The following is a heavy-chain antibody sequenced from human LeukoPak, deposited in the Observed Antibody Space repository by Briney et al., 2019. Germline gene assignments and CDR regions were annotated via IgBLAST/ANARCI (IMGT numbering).Heavy chain of an antibody. CDR3: LYVHDAFDI. D-gene: IGHD2/OR15-2a*01. J-gene: IGHJ3*02. Sequence: GRSLRLSCAASGFTFSSYAMHWVRQAPGKGLEWVAVISYDGSNKYYADSVKGRFTISRDNFKNTLYLQMNSLRAEDTAVYYCLYVHDAFDIWGQGTMVTVSS. V-gene: IGHV3-30-3*01. CDR1: GFTFSSYA. CDR2: ISYDGSNK.